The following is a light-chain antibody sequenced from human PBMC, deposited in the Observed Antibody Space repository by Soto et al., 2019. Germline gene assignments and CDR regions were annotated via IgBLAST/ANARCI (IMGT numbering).Light chain of an antibody. CDR1: SSDVGGYNY. J-gene: IGLJ1*01. Sequence: QSVLTQPASVSGSPGQSIAISCTGTSSDVGGYNYVSWYQQHPGKAPKLMVYDVNDRPSGVSDRFSGSKSGNTASLTISGLQAEDEADYYCSPYTSSSTYVFGTGTKVTVL. CDR2: DVN. V-gene: IGLV2-14*01. CDR3: SPYTSSSTYV.